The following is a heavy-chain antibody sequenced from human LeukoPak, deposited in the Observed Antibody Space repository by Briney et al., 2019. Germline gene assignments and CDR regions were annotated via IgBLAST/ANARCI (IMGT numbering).Heavy chain of an antibody. CDR3: ARALEMATIFFDY. CDR1: GFTFSSYS. V-gene: IGHV3-21*01. D-gene: IGHD5-24*01. Sequence: GGSLRLSCAASGFTFSSYSMNWVRQAPGKGLEWVSSISSSSSYIYYADSVKGRFTISRDNAKNSLYLQMNSLRAEDTAVYYCARALEMATIFFDYWGQGTLVTVSS. CDR2: ISSSSSYI. J-gene: IGHJ4*02.